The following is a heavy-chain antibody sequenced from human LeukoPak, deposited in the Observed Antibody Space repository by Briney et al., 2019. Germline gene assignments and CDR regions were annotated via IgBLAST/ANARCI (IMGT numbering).Heavy chain of an antibody. CDR2: IYYSGST. CDR1: GGSISSYY. V-gene: IGHV4-59*01. D-gene: IGHD3-3*01. CDR3: ARAISYYDFWSGYLDPPYYFDY. Sequence: SETLSLTCSVSGGSISSYYWSWIRQPPGKGLEWIGYIYYSGSTNYNPSLKSRVTISVDTSKNQFSLKLSSVTAADTAVYYCARAISYYDFWSGYLDPPYYFDYWGQGTLVTVSS. J-gene: IGHJ4*02.